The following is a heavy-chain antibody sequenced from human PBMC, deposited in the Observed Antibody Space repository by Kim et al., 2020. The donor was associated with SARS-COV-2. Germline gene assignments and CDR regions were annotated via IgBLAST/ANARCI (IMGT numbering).Heavy chain of an antibody. D-gene: IGHD1-26*01. CDR2: K. V-gene: IGHV2-5*01. Sequence: KHYSPSLKSRPTITKDTSKNQVVLTMTNMDPVDTATYYCAHRKTGSGLDYWGQGTLVTVSS. CDR3: AHRKTGSGLDY. J-gene: IGHJ4*02.